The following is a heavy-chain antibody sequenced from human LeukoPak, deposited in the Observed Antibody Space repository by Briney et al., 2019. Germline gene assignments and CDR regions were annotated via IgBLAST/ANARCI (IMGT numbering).Heavy chain of an antibody. CDR2: INHSGST. V-gene: IGHV4-34*01. Sequence: SETLSLTCAVYGGSFSGYYWSWIRQPPGKGLEWIGEINHSGSTNYNPSLKSRVTMSVDTSKNQFSLKLSSVTAADTAVYYCARDITIFGVGGQTFDPWGQGTLVTVSS. CDR1: GGSFSGYY. D-gene: IGHD3-3*01. CDR3: ARDITIFGVGGQTFDP. J-gene: IGHJ5*02.